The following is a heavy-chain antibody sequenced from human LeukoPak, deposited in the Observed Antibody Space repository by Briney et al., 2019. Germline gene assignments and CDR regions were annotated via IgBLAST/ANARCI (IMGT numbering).Heavy chain of an antibody. CDR3: ARARAPEPERKKVEMATTYYFDY. Sequence: SETLSLTCAVYGGSFSGYYWSWIRQPPGKGLEWIGEINHSGSTNYNPSLESRVTISVDTSKNQFSLKLSSVTAADTAVYYCARARAPEPERKKVEMATTYYFDYWGQGTLVTVSS. CDR2: INHSGST. V-gene: IGHV4-34*01. J-gene: IGHJ4*02. D-gene: IGHD1-1*01. CDR1: GGSFSGYY.